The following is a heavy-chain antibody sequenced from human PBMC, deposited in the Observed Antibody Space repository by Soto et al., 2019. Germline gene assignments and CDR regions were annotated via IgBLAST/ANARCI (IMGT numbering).Heavy chain of an antibody. CDR3: VKSPFETFSGWYSSHFDY. CDR2: ISSNGSNK. CDR1: GFTFSRYG. J-gene: IGHJ4*02. V-gene: IGHV3-30*18. Sequence: PGGSLRLSCPASGFTFSRYGMHWVRQAPGKGLEWVAVISSNGSNKYYADSVKGRFTISRDNSKNTLYLQMNSLRAEVTAVYYCVKSPFETFSGWYSSHFDYWGQGTLVTVSS. D-gene: IGHD6-19*01.